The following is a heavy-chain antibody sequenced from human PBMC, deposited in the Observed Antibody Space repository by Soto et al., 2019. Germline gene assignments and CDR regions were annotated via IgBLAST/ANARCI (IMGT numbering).Heavy chain of an antibody. V-gene: IGHV3-23*01. J-gene: IGHJ3*02. Sequence: GGSLRLSCAASGFTFSSYAMSWVRQAPGKGLEWVSAISGSGGSTYYADSVKGRFTISRDNSKNTLYLQMNSLRAEDTAVYYCAKGPHTIFGVVDAFDIWGQGTMVTVSS. CDR3: AKGPHTIFGVVDAFDI. D-gene: IGHD3-3*01. CDR1: GFTFSSYA. CDR2: ISGSGGST.